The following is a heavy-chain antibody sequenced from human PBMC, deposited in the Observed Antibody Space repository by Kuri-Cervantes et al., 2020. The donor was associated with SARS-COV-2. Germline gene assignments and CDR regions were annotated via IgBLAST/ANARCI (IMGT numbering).Heavy chain of an antibody. CDR1: GYSISSGYY. J-gene: IGHJ4*02. CDR3: ARDSPEYSSSSSVPFDY. CDR2: IYHSGST. V-gene: IGHV4-38-2*02. Sequence: GSLRLSCAVSGYSISSGYYWGWIRQPPGKGLEWIGSIYHSGSTYYKPSLKSRVTISVDTSKNQFSLKLSYVTAADTAVYYCARDSPEYSSSSSVPFDYWGQGTLVTVSS. D-gene: IGHD6-6*01.